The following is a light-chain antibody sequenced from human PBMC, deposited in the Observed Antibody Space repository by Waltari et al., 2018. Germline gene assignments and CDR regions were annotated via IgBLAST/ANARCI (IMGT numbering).Light chain of an antibody. CDR1: QVISSY. CDR2: AAA. CDR3: QQVNGYPLT. J-gene: IGKJ4*01. Sequence: DIQLTQSPSFLSASVGDRVTITCRASQVISSYLVWDQQEPGEAPKVLISAAATLQTGVPSRFSGSGSGTEFTLTISSLQPEDFATYYCQQVNGYPLTFGGGTKVEIK. V-gene: IGKV1-9*01.